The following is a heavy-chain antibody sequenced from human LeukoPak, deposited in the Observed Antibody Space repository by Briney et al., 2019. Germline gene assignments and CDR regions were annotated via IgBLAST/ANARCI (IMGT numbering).Heavy chain of an antibody. V-gene: IGHV3-23*01. CDR2: ISAGGGTI. CDR3: ANLGNWNDVRDY. J-gene: IGHJ4*02. CDR1: GFTFISYA. Sequence: GGSLRLSCAASGFTFISYAMTWVRQAPGKGLEWVSAISAGGGTILYTDSVKGRFTISRDNSKNTLYLQMNSLRAEDTAVYYCANLGNWNDVRDYWGQGTLVTVPS. D-gene: IGHD1-20*01.